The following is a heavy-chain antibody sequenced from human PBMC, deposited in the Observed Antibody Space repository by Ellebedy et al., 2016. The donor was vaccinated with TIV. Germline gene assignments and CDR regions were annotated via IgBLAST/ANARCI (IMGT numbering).Heavy chain of an antibody. V-gene: IGHV4-34*01. J-gene: IGHJ4*02. D-gene: IGHD3-22*01. CDR2: INDSGST. CDR1: VESFSGFY. Sequence: GSLRLSXAVYVESFSGFYWNWIRQPPGSGLEWVAEINDSGSTKYNPSLKSRVTISADKTKNQFSLKLTSVTAADTAVYYCARGRRQSETSAYYLDYWGQGTLATVSS. CDR3: ARGRRQSETSAYYLDY.